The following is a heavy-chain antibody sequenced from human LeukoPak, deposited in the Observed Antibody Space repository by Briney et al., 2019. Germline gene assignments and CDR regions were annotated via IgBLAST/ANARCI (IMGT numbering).Heavy chain of an antibody. Sequence: GGSLRLSCAAAGFTFSDYYMSWIRQAPGKGLEWVSYISSSGSTIYYADSVKGRFTISRDNAKNSLYLQMNSLRAEDTAVYYCARDSSSKPFDYWGQGTLVTVSP. CDR1: GFTFSDYY. D-gene: IGHD6-13*01. J-gene: IGHJ4*02. CDR2: ISSSGSTI. V-gene: IGHV3-11*04. CDR3: ARDSSSKPFDY.